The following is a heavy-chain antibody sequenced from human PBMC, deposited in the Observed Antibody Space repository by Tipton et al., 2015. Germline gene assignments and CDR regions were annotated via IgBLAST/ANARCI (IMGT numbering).Heavy chain of an antibody. D-gene: IGHD3-16*01. CDR1: GGSFSSYD. V-gene: IGHV1-8*02. J-gene: IGHJ4*02. CDR3: ARVPYPTNFDY. CDR2: MNPNSGNT. Sequence: QVQLVQSGAEVKKPGSSVKVSCKASGGSFSSYDINWVRQATGQGLEWMGWMNPNSGNTGYAQKFQGRVTMTRNTSISTAYMELSSLRSEDTAVYYCARVPYPTNFDYWGQGTLVTVSS.